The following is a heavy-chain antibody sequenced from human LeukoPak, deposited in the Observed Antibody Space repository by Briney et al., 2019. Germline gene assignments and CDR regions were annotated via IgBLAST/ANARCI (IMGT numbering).Heavy chain of an antibody. Sequence: SQTLSLTCAISGDSVSSNSAAWNWIRQSPSRGLEWLGRTYYRSKWYNDYAVSVKSRITINPDTSKNQFSLQLNSVTPEDTAVYYCARGLGNGDYDLHDAFDIWGQGTMVTVSS. CDR2: TYYRSKWYN. CDR3: ARGLGNGDYDLHDAFDI. CDR1: GDSVSSNSAA. D-gene: IGHD4-17*01. V-gene: IGHV6-1*01. J-gene: IGHJ3*02.